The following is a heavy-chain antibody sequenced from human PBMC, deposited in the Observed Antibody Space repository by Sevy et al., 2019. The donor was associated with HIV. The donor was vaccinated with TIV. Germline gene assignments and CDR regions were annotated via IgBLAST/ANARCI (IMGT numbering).Heavy chain of an antibody. CDR2: IYYSGST. Sequence: SETLSLTCTVSGGSISSGGYYWSWIRQHPGKGLEWIGYIYYSGSTYHNPSLKSRVTISVDTSKNQFSLKLSSVTAADTAVYYCARARDYGRLFDYWGQGTLVTVSS. V-gene: IGHV4-31*03. J-gene: IGHJ4*02. CDR3: ARARDYGRLFDY. CDR1: GGSISSGGYY. D-gene: IGHD4-17*01.